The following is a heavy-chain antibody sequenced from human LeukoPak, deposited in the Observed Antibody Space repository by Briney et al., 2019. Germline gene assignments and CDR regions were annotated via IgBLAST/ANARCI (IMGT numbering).Heavy chain of an antibody. D-gene: IGHD3-3*01. Sequence: GESLKISCKGSGYSFASYWIGWVRQMPGKGLEWMGIIYPGDSNTRYSPSFQDQVTISADRSTSTAYLQWNTLKTSDSGMYYCARHRAMEWLKGPHYHYFMDVWGRGTTVTVSS. J-gene: IGHJ6*03. CDR3: ARHRAMEWLKGPHYHYFMDV. V-gene: IGHV5-51*01. CDR2: IYPGDSNT. CDR1: GYSFASYW.